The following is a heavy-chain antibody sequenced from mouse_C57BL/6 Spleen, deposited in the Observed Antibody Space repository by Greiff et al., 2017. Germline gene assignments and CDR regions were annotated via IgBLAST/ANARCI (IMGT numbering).Heavy chain of an antibody. D-gene: IGHD2-3*01. CDR1: GYAFTNYL. CDR2: INPGSGGN. Sequence: VKLQESGAELVRPGTSVKVSCKASGYAFTNYLIEWVKQRPGQGLEWIGVINPGSGGNNYNEKFKGKATLTADKSSSTAYLQISSLTSEDSAVYFCARRDDGYYPYWGQGTLVTVSA. V-gene: IGHV1-54*01. CDR3: ARRDDGYYPY. J-gene: IGHJ3*01.